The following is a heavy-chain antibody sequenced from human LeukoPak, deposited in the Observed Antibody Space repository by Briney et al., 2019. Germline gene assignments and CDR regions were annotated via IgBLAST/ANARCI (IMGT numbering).Heavy chain of an antibody. J-gene: IGHJ6*03. V-gene: IGHV1-69*05. CDR3: ARGSPGGYCSSTSCSHYYYMDV. Sequence: GASVKVSCKASGGTFSSYAISWVRQAPGQGLGRMGGIIPIFGTANYAQKFQGRVTITTDESTSTAYMELSSLRSEDTAVYYCARGSPGGYCSSTSCSHYYYMDVWGKGTTVTVSS. D-gene: IGHD2-2*01. CDR1: GGTFSSYA. CDR2: IIPIFGTA.